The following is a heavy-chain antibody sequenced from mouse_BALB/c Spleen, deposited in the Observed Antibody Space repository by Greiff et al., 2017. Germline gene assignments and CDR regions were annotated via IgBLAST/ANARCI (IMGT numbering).Heavy chain of an antibody. CDR1: GYNFTSYW. CDR3: AKIRYDPWFAY. Sequence: VQLQQPGAELVKPGTSVKLSCKASGYNFTSYWINWVKLRPGQGLEWIGDIYPGSGSTNYNEKFKSKATLTVDTSSSTAYMQLSSLASEDSALYYCAKIRYDPWFAYWGQGTLVTVSA. J-gene: IGHJ3*01. V-gene: IGHV1-55*01. CDR2: IYPGSGST. D-gene: IGHD2-14*01.